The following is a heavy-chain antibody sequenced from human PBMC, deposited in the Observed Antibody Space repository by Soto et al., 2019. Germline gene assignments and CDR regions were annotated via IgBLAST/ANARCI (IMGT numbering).Heavy chain of an antibody. D-gene: IGHD3-9*01. CDR3: TKPPVYYDILTGYYSIYYYYMDV. CDR1: GFTFSNAW. V-gene: IGHV3-15*01. J-gene: IGHJ6*03. Sequence: GGSLRLSCAASGFTFSNAWMSWVRQAPGKGLEWVGRIKSKTDGGTTDYAAPVKGSFTISREDSKNTLYLQMNSLKTEDTAVYYCTKPPVYYDILTGYYSIYYYYMDVWGKGTTVTVSS. CDR2: IKSKTDGGTT.